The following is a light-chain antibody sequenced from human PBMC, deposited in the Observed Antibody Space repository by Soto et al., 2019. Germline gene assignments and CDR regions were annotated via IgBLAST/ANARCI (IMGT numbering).Light chain of an antibody. V-gene: IGLV2-8*01. CDR1: SSDVGGYNY. Sequence: QSVLTQPPSASGSPGQSVTISCTGTSSDVGGYNYVSWYQQHPGKAPKLMIYEVSKRPSGVPDRFSGSKSGNTASLTVSGLQAEDEADYYCSSYAGNNKLGVFGGGTKLTVL. CDR2: EVS. J-gene: IGLJ3*02. CDR3: SSYAGNNKLGV.